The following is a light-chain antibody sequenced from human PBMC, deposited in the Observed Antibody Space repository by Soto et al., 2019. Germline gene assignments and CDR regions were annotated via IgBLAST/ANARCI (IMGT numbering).Light chain of an antibody. Sequence: DIQMTQSPSTLSASVGDRVTITCRASQSIGSWLAWYQQKPGKAPKLLIYKASNLEIGVPSSFSGSGSGTEFTLTISSLQPDDFATYYCQQGFTFGPGTKVDIK. CDR1: QSIGSW. J-gene: IGKJ3*01. V-gene: IGKV1-5*03. CDR2: KAS. CDR3: QQGFT.